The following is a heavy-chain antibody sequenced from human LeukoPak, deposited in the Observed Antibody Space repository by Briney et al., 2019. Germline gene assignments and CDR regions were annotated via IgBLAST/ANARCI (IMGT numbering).Heavy chain of an antibody. V-gene: IGHV3-49*03. D-gene: IGHD2-21*02. Sequence: GGSLRLSCTASGFTFGDYAMSWFRQAPGKGLEWVGFIRSKAYGGTTEYAASVKGRLTISRDDSKSIAYLQMNSLKTEDTAVYHCTRVSPCGGDCPIFDYWGQGTLVTVSS. J-gene: IGHJ4*02. CDR3: TRVSPCGGDCPIFDY. CDR2: IRSKAYGGTT. CDR1: GFTFGDYA.